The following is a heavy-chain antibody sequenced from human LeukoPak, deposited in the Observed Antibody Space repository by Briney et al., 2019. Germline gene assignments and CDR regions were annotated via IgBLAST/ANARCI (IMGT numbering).Heavy chain of an antibody. CDR2: ISTSSSHM. CDR3: ARGSEWELLSCDH. D-gene: IGHD1-26*01. Sequence: GRSLRLSCAASGFTFSSYSMNWVRQAPGKGLELVSSISTSSSHMYYADSVKGRFTISRDNARNSLYLQMNSLRAEDTAVYYCARGSEWELLSCDHWGQGTLVTVSS. CDR1: GFTFSSYS. V-gene: IGHV3-21*01. J-gene: IGHJ5*02.